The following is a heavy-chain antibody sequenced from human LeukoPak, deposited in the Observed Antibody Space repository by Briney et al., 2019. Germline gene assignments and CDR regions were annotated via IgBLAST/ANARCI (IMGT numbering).Heavy chain of an antibody. CDR2: INPSGGST. Sequence: ASVKVSCKASGYTFTGYYMHWVRQAPGQGLEWMGIINPSGGSTSYAQKFQGRVTMTRDMSTSTVYMELSSLRSEDTAVYYCTRDAGFYSSSFDYWGQGTLVTVSS. J-gene: IGHJ4*02. V-gene: IGHV1-46*01. CDR1: GYTFTGYY. D-gene: IGHD6-6*01. CDR3: TRDAGFYSSSFDY.